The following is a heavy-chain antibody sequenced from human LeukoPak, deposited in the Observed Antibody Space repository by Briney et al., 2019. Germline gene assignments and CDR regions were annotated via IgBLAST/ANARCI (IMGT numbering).Heavy chain of an antibody. V-gene: IGHV4-34*01. D-gene: IGHD5-18*01. CDR3: ASERTGYSYG. CDR1: GGSFSGYY. J-gene: IGHJ4*02. Sequence: SETLSLTCAVYGGSFSGYYWSWIRQPPGKGLEWIGEINHSGSTNYNPSLKSRVTISVDTSKNQFSLKLSSVTAADTAVYYCASERTGYSYGWGQGTLVTVSS. CDR2: INHSGST.